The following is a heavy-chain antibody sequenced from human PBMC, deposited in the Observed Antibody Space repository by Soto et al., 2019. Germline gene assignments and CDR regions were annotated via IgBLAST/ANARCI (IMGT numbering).Heavy chain of an antibody. V-gene: IGHV4-59*01. CDR2: IYYSGST. J-gene: IGHJ6*02. CDR3: ARDNRYYDSSGYSKKPSITKQDYYYYGMDV. Sequence: SETLSLTCTVSGGSISSYYWSWIRQPPGKGLEWIGYIYYSGSTNYNPSLKSRVTISVDTSKNQFSLKLSSVTAADTAVYYCARDNRYYDSSGYSKKPSITKQDYYYYGMDVWGQGTTVTVSS. CDR1: GGSISSYY. D-gene: IGHD3-22*01.